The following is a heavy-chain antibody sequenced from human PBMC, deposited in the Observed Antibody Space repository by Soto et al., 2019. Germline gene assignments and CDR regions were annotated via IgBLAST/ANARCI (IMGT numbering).Heavy chain of an antibody. CDR3: ARRGHQFYYDSSGYPDDAFDI. D-gene: IGHD3-22*01. J-gene: IGHJ3*02. CDR1: GYTFTSYY. V-gene: IGHV1-46*01. Sequence: ASVKVSCKASGYTFTSYYMHWVRQAPGQGLEWMGIINPSGGSTSYAQKFQGRVTMTRDTSTSTVYMELSSLRSEDTAVYYCARRGHQFYYDSSGYPDDAFDIWGQGTMVTVSS. CDR2: INPSGGST.